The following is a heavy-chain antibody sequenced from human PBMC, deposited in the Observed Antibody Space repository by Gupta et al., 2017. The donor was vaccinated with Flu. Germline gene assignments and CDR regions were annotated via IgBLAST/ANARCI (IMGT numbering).Heavy chain of an antibody. Sequence: VQLVQSGTEVKKPGASVKISCQASGYTFTDFAIRWVRQAPGQGREWMGWLSAFNGVTNYAQKFQDRVTMTRDTATSTAYMELRSLRTDDRAVYYCVRDSSAYCSLGLRFDYWGQGTVVTVSS. CDR3: VRDSSAYCSLGLRFDY. J-gene: IGHJ4*02. V-gene: IGHV1-18*04. CDR2: LSAFNGVT. D-gene: IGHD3-22*01. CDR1: GYTFTDFA.